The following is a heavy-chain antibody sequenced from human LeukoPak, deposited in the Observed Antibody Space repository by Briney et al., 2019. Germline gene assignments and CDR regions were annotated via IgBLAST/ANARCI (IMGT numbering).Heavy chain of an antibody. CDR3: ARGGRGCSSTSCYGRRFFDY. J-gene: IGHJ4*02. D-gene: IGHD2-2*01. CDR2: INHSGST. V-gene: IGHV4-34*01. CDR1: GFTFSSYW. Sequence: LSCAASGFTFSSYWMSWIRQPPGKGLGWIGEINHSGSTNYNPSLKSRVTISVDTSKNQFSLKLSSVTAADTAVYYCARGGRGCSSTSCYGRRFFDYWGQGTLVTVSS.